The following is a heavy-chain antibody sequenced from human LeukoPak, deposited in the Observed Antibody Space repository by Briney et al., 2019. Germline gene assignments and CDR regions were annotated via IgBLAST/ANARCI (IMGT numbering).Heavy chain of an antibody. V-gene: IGHV3-48*03. D-gene: IGHD3-9*01. CDR3: ARWVLTGLYDTLFDY. CDR1: GFTFSNFE. CDR2: IHSSGTTK. Sequence: GGSLRPSCAASGFTFSNFEMNWVRQAPGKGLEWISYIHSSGTTKYYADSVEGRFTISRDNAKNSLYLEVKNLRAEDTAVYYCARWVLTGLYDTLFDYWGQGTLVTVSS. J-gene: IGHJ4*02.